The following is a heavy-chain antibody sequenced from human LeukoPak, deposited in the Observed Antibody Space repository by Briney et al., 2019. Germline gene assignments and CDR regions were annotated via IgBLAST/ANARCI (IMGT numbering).Heavy chain of an antibody. CDR3: ARDLWFSGAYCGGDCQPNPKYYFDY. J-gene: IGHJ4*02. V-gene: IGHV1-69*01. CDR1: GGTFSSYA. Sequence: SVKVSCKASGGTFSSYAISWVRQAPGQGLEWMGGIIPIFGTANYAQKLQGRVTIPADESTSTAYMELSSLRSEDTAVYYCARDLWFSGAYCGGDCQPNPKYYFDYWGQGTLVTVSS. CDR2: IIPIFGTA. D-gene: IGHD2-21*02.